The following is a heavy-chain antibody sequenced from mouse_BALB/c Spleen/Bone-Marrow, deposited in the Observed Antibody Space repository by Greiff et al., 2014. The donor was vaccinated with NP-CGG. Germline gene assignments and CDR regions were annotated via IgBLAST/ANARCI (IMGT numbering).Heavy chain of an antibody. CDR2: IWSDGST. V-gene: IGHV2-6-2*01. Sequence: VQLVESGPDLVAPSQSLSLTCTVSGFSLTSYGLHWVRQPPGKGLEWLGVIWSDGSTTYNSALKSRLSISKDNSKRKDLLKMNCLQTDGKAMYYYARSGTDNDMDYWGQGTSVTVSS. CDR1: GFSLTSYG. CDR3: ARSGTDNDMDY. D-gene: IGHD4-1*01. J-gene: IGHJ4*01.